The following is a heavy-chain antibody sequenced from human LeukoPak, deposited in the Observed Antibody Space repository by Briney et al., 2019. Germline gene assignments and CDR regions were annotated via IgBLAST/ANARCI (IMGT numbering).Heavy chain of an antibody. Sequence: SETLSLTCAVYGGSFSGYYWSWIRQPPGKGLEWIGEINHSGSTNYNPSHKSRVTISVDTSKNQFSLKLSSVTAADTAVYYCARAVRGYCSSTSCYRDYYYGMDVWGKGTTVTVSS. CDR1: GGSFSGYY. D-gene: IGHD2-2*02. J-gene: IGHJ6*04. CDR2: INHSGST. CDR3: ARAVRGYCSSTSCYRDYYYGMDV. V-gene: IGHV4-34*01.